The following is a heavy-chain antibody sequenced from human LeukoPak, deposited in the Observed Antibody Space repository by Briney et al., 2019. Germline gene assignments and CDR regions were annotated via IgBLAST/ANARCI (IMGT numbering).Heavy chain of an antibody. CDR2: IKQDGSEK. CDR3: ASRRQLVY. J-gene: IGHJ4*02. CDR1: GFTFSSYW. D-gene: IGHD2-15*01. V-gene: IGHV3-7*01. Sequence: QSGGSLRLSCAASGFTFSSYWMSWVRPAPGKGLEWVGNIKQDGSEKYYVDSVKGRFTISRDNAKNSLYLQMNSLRAEGAGLYYCASRRQLVYWGQGTLVTVSS.